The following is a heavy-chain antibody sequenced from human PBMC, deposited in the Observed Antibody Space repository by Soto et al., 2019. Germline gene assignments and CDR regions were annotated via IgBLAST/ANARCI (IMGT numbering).Heavy chain of an antibody. CDR2: IWYDGSNK. Sequence: GGSLRLSCAASGFTSSSYGMHWVRQAPGKGLEWVAVIWYDGSNKYYADSVKGRFTISRDNSKNTLYLQMNSLRAEDTAVYYCAREWESSSSFNYYGMDVWGQGTTVTVSS. J-gene: IGHJ6*02. D-gene: IGHD6-6*01. CDR1: GFTSSSYG. CDR3: AREWESSSSFNYYGMDV. V-gene: IGHV3-33*01.